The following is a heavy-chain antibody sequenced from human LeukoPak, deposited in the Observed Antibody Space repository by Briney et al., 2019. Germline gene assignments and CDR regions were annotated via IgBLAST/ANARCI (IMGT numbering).Heavy chain of an antibody. CDR1: GFTFSRYW. D-gene: IGHD2-15*01. CDR2: IKQDGSEK. CDR3: ARDTVVVVSATSLFDY. J-gene: IGHJ4*02. V-gene: IGHV3-7*05. Sequence: PGGSLRLSCAASGFTFSRYWMSWVRQAPGRGLEWVANIKQDGSEKYYVDSVKGRFTISRDNAKNSLYPQMNSLRAEDTAVFYCARDTVVVVSATSLFDYWGQGTLVTVSS.